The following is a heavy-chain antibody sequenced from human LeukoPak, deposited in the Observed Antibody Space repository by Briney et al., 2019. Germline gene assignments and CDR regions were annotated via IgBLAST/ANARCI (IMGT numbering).Heavy chain of an antibody. D-gene: IGHD6-13*01. V-gene: IGHV3-30*04. CDR3: ARASYSSSWYVLDY. J-gene: IGHJ4*02. CDR2: ISYDGSNK. Sequence: GSLRLSCAASGFTFSSYAMHWVRQAPGKGLERVAVISYDGSNKYYADSVKGRFTISRDNSKNTLYLQMNSLRAEDTAVYYCARASYSSSWYVLDYWGQGTLVTVSS. CDR1: GFTFSSYA.